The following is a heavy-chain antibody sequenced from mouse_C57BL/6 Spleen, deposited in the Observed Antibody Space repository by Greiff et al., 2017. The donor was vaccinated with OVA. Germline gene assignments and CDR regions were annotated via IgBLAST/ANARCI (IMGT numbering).Heavy chain of an antibody. D-gene: IGHD4-1*01. CDR2: IDPSDSYT. CDR3: ARLGNWEGGFAY. V-gene: IGHV1-59*01. Sequence: QVQLKQPGAELVRPGTSVKLSCTASGYTFTSYWMHWVKQRPGQGLEWIGVIDPSDSYTTYNQKFTGKATLTVDTSSSTAYMQLSSLTSEESAVYYCARLGNWEGGFAYWGQGTLVTVSA. CDR1: GYTFTSYW. J-gene: IGHJ3*01.